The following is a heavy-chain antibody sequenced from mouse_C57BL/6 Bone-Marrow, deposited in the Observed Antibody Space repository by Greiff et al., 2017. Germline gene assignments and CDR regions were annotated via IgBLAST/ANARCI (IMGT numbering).Heavy chain of an antibody. CDR1: GYTFTTYP. CDR2: FHPYNDDN. D-gene: IGHD2-2*01. V-gene: IGHV1-47*01. J-gene: IGHJ4*01. Sequence: QVQLQQSGAELVKPGASVKMSCKASGYTFTTYPIEWMKQNHGKSLEWIGNFHPYNDDNKYNEKFKGKATLTVEKSSSTVYLELSRLTSDDSAVYYCAIYGYDDYYAMDYWGQGTSVTVSS. CDR3: AIYGYDDYYAMDY.